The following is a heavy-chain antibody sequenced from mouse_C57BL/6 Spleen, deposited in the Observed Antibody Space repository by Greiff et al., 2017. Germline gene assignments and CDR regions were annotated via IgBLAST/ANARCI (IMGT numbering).Heavy chain of an antibody. J-gene: IGHJ4*01. CDR3: ARGDAMDY. CDR1: GYTFTSYW. Sequence: QVQLQQPGAELVRPGTSVKLSCKASGYTFTSYWMHWVKQRPGQGLEWIGVIDPSDSYTNYNQKFKGKATLTVDTSSSTAYMQLSSLTSEDSAVYYCARGDAMDYWGQGTSVTVS. CDR2: IDPSDSYT. V-gene: IGHV1-59*01.